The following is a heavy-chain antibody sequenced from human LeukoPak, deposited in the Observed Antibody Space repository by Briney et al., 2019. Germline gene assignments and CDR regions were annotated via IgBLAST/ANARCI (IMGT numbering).Heavy chain of an antibody. J-gene: IGHJ4*02. CDR1: GYTFTSYG. V-gene: IGHV1-18*01. CDR2: ISAYNGKT. Sequence: ASVKVSCKASGYTFTSYGISWVRQAPGQGLEWMGWISAYNGKTNYAQKLQGRVTMTTDTSTSTAYMELRSLRSDDTAVYYCARVRPTTYSSGYYYVDYWGQGTLVTVSS. D-gene: IGHD3-22*01. CDR3: ARVRPTTYSSGYYYVDY.